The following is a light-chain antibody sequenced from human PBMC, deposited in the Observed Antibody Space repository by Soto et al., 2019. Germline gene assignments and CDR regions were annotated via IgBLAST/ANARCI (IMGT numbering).Light chain of an antibody. V-gene: IGKV1-9*01. CDR3: QQLNSSPFT. CDR2: AAS. Sequence: IQLTQSPSSLSASVGDRVTITCRASQGISSYLAWYQQKPGKAPKLLIYAASTLQSGVPSRFSGSGSGTDFTLTISSLQPEDFETSYCQQLNSSPFTFGPGTKVDIK. J-gene: IGKJ3*01. CDR1: QGISSY.